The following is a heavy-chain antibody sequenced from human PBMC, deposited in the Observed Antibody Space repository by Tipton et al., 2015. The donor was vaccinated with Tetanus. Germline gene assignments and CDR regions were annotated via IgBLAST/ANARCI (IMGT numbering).Heavy chain of an antibody. V-gene: IGHV4-61*09. CDR3: GRLYCGGDCYSPYYNGVDV. J-gene: IGHJ6*02. CDR1: GGSVSSGSDY. D-gene: IGHD2-21*02. CDR2: VYPTGSA. Sequence: TLSLTCIVSGGSVSSGSDYWMWIRQPPGKGLEWIGHVYPTGSAYYNPDLESRVTLSVDKSKNQFSLNMGSVTAADTAMYYCGRLYCGGDCYSPYYNGVDVWGQGTTVIVSS.